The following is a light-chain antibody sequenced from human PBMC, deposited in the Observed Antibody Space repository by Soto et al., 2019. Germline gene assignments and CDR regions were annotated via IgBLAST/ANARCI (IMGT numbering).Light chain of an antibody. CDR2: EVT. J-gene: IGLJ2*01. CDR1: SNDVGAYDY. Sequence: QSVLTRPASVSGSPGQSITISCTGTSNDVGAYDYVSWYQQHPGKAPKLIIYEVTYRPSGVSNRFSGSQSGNTASLTISGLQAEDEADYYCSSYRGSSTLTFGGGTQLTVL. CDR3: SSYRGSSTLT. V-gene: IGLV2-14*01.